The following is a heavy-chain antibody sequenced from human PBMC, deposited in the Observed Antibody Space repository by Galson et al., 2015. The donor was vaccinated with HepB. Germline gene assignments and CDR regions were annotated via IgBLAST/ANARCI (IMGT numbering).Heavy chain of an antibody. D-gene: IGHD3-10*01. Sequence: TLSLTCTVSGGSISSGGYYWSWIRQHPGKGLEWIGYIYYSGSTYYNPSLKSRVTISVDTSKNQFSLKLSSVTAADTAVYYCARDTAFGTNDYWGQGTLVTVSS. J-gene: IGHJ4*02. CDR1: GGSISSGGYY. CDR3: ARDTAFGTNDY. V-gene: IGHV4-31*03. CDR2: IYYSGST.